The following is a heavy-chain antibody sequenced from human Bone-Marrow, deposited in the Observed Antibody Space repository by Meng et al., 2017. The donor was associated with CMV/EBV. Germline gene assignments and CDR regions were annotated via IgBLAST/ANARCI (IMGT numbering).Heavy chain of an antibody. CDR1: GYTFTGYY. CDR2: INPNSGGT. J-gene: IGHJ6*02. CDR3: ARDKVPGIAAAGPQGGSYYYGMDV. V-gene: IGHV1-2*02. Sequence: ASVKVSCKASGYTFTGYYMHWVRQAPGQGLEWMGWINPNSGGTNYAQKLQGRVTMTTDTSTSTAYMELRSLRSDDTAVYYCARDKVPGIAAAGPQGGSYYYGMDVWGQGTTVTVSS. D-gene: IGHD6-13*01.